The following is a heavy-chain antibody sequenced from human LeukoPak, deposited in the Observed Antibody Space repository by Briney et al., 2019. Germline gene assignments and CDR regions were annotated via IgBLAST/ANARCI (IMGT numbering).Heavy chain of an antibody. CDR3: ATWPRGVIGAFDM. V-gene: IGHV1-18*04. D-gene: IGHD3-10*01. CDR2: ISAYNGNT. Sequence: ASVKVSCKASGYTFTGYYMHWVRQAPGQGLEWMGWISAYNGNTNYAQKLQGRVTMTTDKITSTAYMELRSLSSDDTAVYYCATWPRGVIGAFDMWGQGTTVTVSS. CDR1: GYTFTGYY. J-gene: IGHJ3*02.